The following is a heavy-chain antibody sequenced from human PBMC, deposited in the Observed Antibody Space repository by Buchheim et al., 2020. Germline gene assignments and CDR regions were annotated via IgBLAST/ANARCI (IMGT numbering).Heavy chain of an antibody. D-gene: IGHD3-16*02. J-gene: IGHJ4*02. CDR1: GGSISSSSYY. CDR3: ASPAPDYDYVWGSYRPNGGFDY. Sequence: QLQLQESGPGLVKPSETLSLTCTVSGGSISSSSYYWGWIRQPPGKGLEWIGSIYYSGSTYYNPSLKSRVTISVDTSKNQFSLKLSSMTAADTAVYYCASPAPDYDYVWGSYRPNGGFDYWGQGTL. V-gene: IGHV4-39*01. CDR2: IYYSGST.